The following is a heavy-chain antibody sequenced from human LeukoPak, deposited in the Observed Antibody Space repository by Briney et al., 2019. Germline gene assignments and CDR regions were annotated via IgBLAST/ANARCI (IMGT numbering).Heavy chain of an antibody. Sequence: ASVKVSCKASGYTFTSYDINWVRQATGQGLEWMGWMNPNSGNTGYAQKFQGRVTMTRNTSISTAYMELSSLRSEDTAVYYCARCPVAGTTRLNWFDPWGQGTLVTVSS. CDR1: GYTFTSYD. CDR2: MNPNSGNT. J-gene: IGHJ5*02. V-gene: IGHV1-8*01. CDR3: ARCPVAGTTRLNWFDP. D-gene: IGHD6-19*01.